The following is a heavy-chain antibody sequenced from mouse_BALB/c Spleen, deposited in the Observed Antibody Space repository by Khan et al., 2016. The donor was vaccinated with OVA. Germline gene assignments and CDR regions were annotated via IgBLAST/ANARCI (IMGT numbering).Heavy chain of an antibody. CDR1: GFSLSSYN. J-gene: IGHJ4*01. D-gene: IGHD2-14*01. V-gene: IGHV2-6-4*01. CDR2: IWGGGGT. CDR3: ARAYYRYDGYYAMDD. Sequence: QVQLKDSGPGLVAPSQSLSITCTVSGFSLSSYNIHWVRQLPGKGLEWLGMIWGGGGTDYNSTLKSRLSISKDNSQSQVFLNMTSLQTDDSAMYDCARAYYRYDGYYAMDDWGQGTSVTVSS.